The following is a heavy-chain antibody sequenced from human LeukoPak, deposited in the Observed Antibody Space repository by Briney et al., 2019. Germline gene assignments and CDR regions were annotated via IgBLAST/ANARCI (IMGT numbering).Heavy chain of an antibody. V-gene: IGHV3-30-3*01. CDR2: ISYDGSNK. D-gene: IGHD7-27*01. Sequence: GGSLRLSCAASGFTFSSYAMHWVRQAPGKGLEWVAVISYDGSNKYYADSVKGRFTISRDNSKNTLYLQMNSLRAEDTAVYYCTTSNWAAWDWGQGTLVTVSS. J-gene: IGHJ4*02. CDR1: GFTFSSYA. CDR3: TTSNWAAWD.